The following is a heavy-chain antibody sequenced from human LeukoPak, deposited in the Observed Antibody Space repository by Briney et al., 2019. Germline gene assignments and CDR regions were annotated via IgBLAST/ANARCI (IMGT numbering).Heavy chain of an antibody. CDR3: ARDDYYDSSGHLFDI. V-gene: IGHV1-2*06. D-gene: IGHD3-22*01. CDR2: INPNSGGT. CDR1: GYTFTGYY. J-gene: IGHJ3*02. Sequence: ASVKASCKASGYTFTGYYMHWVRQAPGQGLEWMGRINPNSGGTNYAQKFQGRVTMTRDTSISTAYMELSRLRSDDTAVYYCARDDYYDSSGHLFDIWGQGTMVTVSS.